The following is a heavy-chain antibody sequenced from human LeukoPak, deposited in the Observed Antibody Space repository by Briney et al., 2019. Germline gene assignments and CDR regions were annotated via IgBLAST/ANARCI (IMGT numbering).Heavy chain of an antibody. J-gene: IGHJ4*02. Sequence: GGSLRLSCAASGFTFSSYAMSWVRQAPGKGLEWVSAISGGSTYYADSVKGRFTISRDNSKNTLYLQMNSLRAEDTAVYYCAKDLTKGDYASFDYWGQGTLVTVSS. CDR1: GFTFSSYA. V-gene: IGHV3-23*01. CDR2: ISGGST. D-gene: IGHD4-17*01. CDR3: AKDLTKGDYASFDY.